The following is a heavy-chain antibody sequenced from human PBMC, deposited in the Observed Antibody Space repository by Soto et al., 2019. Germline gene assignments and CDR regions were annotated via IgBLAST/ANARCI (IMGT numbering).Heavy chain of an antibody. CDR1: GFTFSSYW. CDR2: IKQDGSEK. J-gene: IGHJ4*02. D-gene: IGHD1-20*01. CDR3: ARAEAYNWNDGGFDY. V-gene: IGHV3-7*01. Sequence: EVQLVESGGGLVQPGGSLRLSCAASGFTFSSYWMSWVRQAPGKGLEWVANIKQDGSEKYNVDSVKGRFTISRDNAKNSLYLQMNSLRAEDTAVYYCARAEAYNWNDGGFDYWGQGTLVTVSS.